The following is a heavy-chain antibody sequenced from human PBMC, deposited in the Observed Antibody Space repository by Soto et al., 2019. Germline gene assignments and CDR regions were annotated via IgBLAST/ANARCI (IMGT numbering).Heavy chain of an antibody. V-gene: IGHV3-53*04. CDR2: IYSGGST. CDR3: ARDYYDILTGSWNYFDY. J-gene: IGHJ4*02. CDR1: GFTVSSNY. D-gene: IGHD3-9*01. Sequence: GGSLRLSCAASGFTVSSNYMSWVRQAPGKGLEWVSVIYSGGSTYYADSVKGRFTISRHNSKNTLYLQMNSLRAEDTAVYYCARDYYDILTGSWNYFDYWGQGTLVTVSS.